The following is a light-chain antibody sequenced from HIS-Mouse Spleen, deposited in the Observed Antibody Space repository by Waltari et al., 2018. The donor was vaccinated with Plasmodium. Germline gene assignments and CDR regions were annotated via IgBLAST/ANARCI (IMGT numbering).Light chain of an antibody. Sequence: QSALTQPPSQSRTPGQPVTLPCTGTSSDVAGYNYVAWYQQHPGKAPKLIIYEVSKRPSGVPDRFSGSKSGNTASLTVSGLQAEDEADYYCSSYAGSNNLVFGGGTKLTVL. V-gene: IGLV2-8*01. CDR1: SSDVAGYNY. CDR3: SSYAGSNNLV. CDR2: EVS. J-gene: IGLJ2*01.